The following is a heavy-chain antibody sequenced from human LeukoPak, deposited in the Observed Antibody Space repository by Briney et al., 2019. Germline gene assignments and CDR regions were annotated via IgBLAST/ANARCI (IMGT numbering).Heavy chain of an antibody. J-gene: IGHJ4*02. Sequence: ASVKVSCKASGYTFTGYYMHWVRQASGQGLEWMGRINPNSGGTNYAQKFQGRVTMTRDTSISTAYMELSRLRSDDTAVYYCARDTSSSHTAFDYWGQGTLVTVSS. CDR2: INPNSGGT. V-gene: IGHV1-2*06. CDR1: GYTFTGYY. D-gene: IGHD6-13*01. CDR3: ARDTSSSHTAFDY.